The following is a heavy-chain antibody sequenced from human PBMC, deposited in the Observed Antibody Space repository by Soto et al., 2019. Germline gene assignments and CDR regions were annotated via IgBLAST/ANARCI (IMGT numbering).Heavy chain of an antibody. Sequence: QMQLVQSGPEVKKPGTSVKVSCKASGFTFTSSAVQWVRQARGQRLEWIGWIVVGSGNTNYAQKFQGRVTITRDRYTSTADQELSSLRSEDTAVYYWAADKEQQLGVSCDPWGQGTLVTVSS. D-gene: IGHD6-13*01. J-gene: IGHJ5*02. CDR1: GFTFTSSA. CDR2: IVVGSGNT. V-gene: IGHV1-58*01. CDR3: AADKEQQLGVSCDP.